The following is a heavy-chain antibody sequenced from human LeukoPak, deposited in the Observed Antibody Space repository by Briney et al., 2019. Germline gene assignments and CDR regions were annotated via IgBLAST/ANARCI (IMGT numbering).Heavy chain of an antibody. D-gene: IGHD6-25*01. V-gene: IGHV3-30*02. Sequence: GGSLRLSCAASGFTFSSDGMHWVRQAPGKGLEWVAFIRYDGSNKYYADSVKGRFTISRDNSKNTLYLQMNSLRAEDTAVYYCAKDGSSAGYYYYMDVWGKGTTVTVSS. J-gene: IGHJ6*03. CDR3: AKDGSSAGYYYYMDV. CDR1: GFTFSSDG. CDR2: IRYDGSNK.